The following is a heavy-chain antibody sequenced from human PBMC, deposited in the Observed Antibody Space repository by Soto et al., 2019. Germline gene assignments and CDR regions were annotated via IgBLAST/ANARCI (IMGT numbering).Heavy chain of an antibody. CDR3: AKGPEDYDFHYWWYFDL. J-gene: IGHJ2*01. CDR1: GFTFSSYA. CDR2: ISGSGGST. V-gene: IGHV3-23*01. Sequence: GGSLRLSCAASGFTFSSYAMSWVRQAPGKGLEWVSAISGSGGSTYYADSVKGRFTISRDNSKNTLYLQMNSLRAEDTAVYYCAKGPEDYDFHYWWYFDLWGRGTLVTVSS. D-gene: IGHD3-3*01.